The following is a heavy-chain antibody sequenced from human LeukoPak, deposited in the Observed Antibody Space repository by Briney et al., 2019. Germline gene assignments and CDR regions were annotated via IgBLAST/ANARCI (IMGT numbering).Heavy chain of an antibody. Sequence: GGSLGLSCAASGFTFSNHCMTWVRQAPGKGLEWVANIKQDGSDKNHVDSVKGRFTISRDNAKNSLYLQMNSLRAEDTAVYYCARDNMFHLDYWGQGTLVTVSS. V-gene: IGHV3-7*01. J-gene: IGHJ4*02. CDR3: ARDNMFHLDY. CDR2: IKQDGSDK. CDR1: GFTFSNHC. D-gene: IGHD3-10*02.